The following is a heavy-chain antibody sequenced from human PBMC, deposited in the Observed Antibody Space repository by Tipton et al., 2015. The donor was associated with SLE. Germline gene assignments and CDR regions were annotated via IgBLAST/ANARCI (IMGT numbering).Heavy chain of an antibody. CDR1: GYSISSGYY. CDR3: ARGPPNQQIEAVADYYFDY. Sequence: TLSFTCAVSGYSISSGYYWGWIRQPPGKGLEWFGSIYHSGSTYYNPSLKSRVTISVDTSKNQFSLKLSSVTAADTAVYYCARGPPNQQIEAVADYYFDYWGQGTLVTVSS. D-gene: IGHD6-19*01. CDR2: IYHSGST. J-gene: IGHJ4*02. V-gene: IGHV4-38-2*01.